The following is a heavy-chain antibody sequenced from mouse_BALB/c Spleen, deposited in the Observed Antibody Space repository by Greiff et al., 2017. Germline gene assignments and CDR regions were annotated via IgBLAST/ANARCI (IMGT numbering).Heavy chain of an antibody. CDR2: ISSGGSYT. CDR3: ARPYYGSSSFAY. J-gene: IGHJ3*01. V-gene: IGHV5-9-4*01. Sequence: DVKLVESGGGLVKPGGSLKLSCAASGFTFSSYAMSWVRQSPEKRLEWVAEISSGGSYTYYPDTVTGRFTISRDNAKNTLYLEMSSLRSEDTAMYYCARPYYGSSSFAYWGQGTLVTVSA. D-gene: IGHD1-1*01. CDR1: GFTFSSYA.